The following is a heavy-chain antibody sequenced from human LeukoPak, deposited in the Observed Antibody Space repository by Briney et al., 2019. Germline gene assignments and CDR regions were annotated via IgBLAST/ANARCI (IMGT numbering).Heavy chain of an antibody. CDR2: ISSSSSYI. CDR1: GFTFSSYT. J-gene: IGHJ3*02. D-gene: IGHD3-9*01. CDR3: ARDTYDILTGYYKWAFDI. Sequence: GSLRLSCAASGFTFSSYTMNWVRQAPGKGLEWVSSISSSSSYIYYADSVKGRFTISRDNAKNSLYLQMNSLRAEDTAVYYCARDTYDILTGYYKWAFDIWGQGTMVTVSS. V-gene: IGHV3-21*06.